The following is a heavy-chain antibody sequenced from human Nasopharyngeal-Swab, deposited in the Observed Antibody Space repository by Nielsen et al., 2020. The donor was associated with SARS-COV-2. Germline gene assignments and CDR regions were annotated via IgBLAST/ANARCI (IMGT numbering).Heavy chain of an antibody. Sequence: GGSLRLSCAASGFTFGSYGMHWVRRAPGKGLEWVAVISVDGSNEDYAESVKGRFTISRDNSKNTLYLQMNSLRAEDTAVYYCAKCIRGLTGFYSSMDVWGKGTTVTVSS. D-gene: IGHD3-9*01. V-gene: IGHV3-30*18. J-gene: IGHJ6*04. CDR3: AKCIRGLTGFYSSMDV. CDR1: GFTFGSYG. CDR2: ISVDGSNE.